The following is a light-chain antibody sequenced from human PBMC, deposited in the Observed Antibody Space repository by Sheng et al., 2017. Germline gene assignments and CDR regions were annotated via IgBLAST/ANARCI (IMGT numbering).Light chain of an antibody. CDR1: QSVSSN. J-gene: IGKJ1*01. Sequence: EIVMTQSPATLSVSPGERATLSCRASQSVSSNLAWYQQKPGQAPRLLIYGASTRATGIPARFSGSGSGTDFTLTISSLQPEDFATYYCQQSYSSSVTFGQGTKVEI. CDR2: GAS. V-gene: IGKV3D-15*01. CDR3: QQSYSSSVT.